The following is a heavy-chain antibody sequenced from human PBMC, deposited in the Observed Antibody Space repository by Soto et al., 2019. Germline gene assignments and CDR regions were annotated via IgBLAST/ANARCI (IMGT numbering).Heavy chain of an antibody. D-gene: IGHD3-10*01. CDR3: AKVRRFGELRSLY. CDR2: IGVSGDTT. J-gene: IGHJ4*02. V-gene: IGHV3-23*01. CDR1: GFTFSSYA. Sequence: EVQLLESGGGLVQPGGSLRLSCAASGFTFSSYAMSWVRQAPGKGLEWVSAIGVSGDTTYYADSVKGRFTISRDNSKNTLYLQMGNLRAEETAVYYCAKVRRFGELRSLYWGQGTLVTVSS.